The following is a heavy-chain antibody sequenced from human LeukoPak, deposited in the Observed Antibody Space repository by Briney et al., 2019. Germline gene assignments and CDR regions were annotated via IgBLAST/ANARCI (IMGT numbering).Heavy chain of an antibody. CDR1: GGSISSGGYY. J-gene: IGHJ4*02. Sequence: PSQTLSLTCTVSGGSISSGGYYWSWIRQHPGKGLEWIGYIYYSGSTYYNPSLKSRVTISVDTSKNQFSLKLSSVTAADTAVYYCAREAYCSGGSCSNFDYWGQGTLVTVSS. V-gene: IGHV4-31*03. CDR2: IYYSGST. D-gene: IGHD2-15*01. CDR3: AREAYCSGGSCSNFDY.